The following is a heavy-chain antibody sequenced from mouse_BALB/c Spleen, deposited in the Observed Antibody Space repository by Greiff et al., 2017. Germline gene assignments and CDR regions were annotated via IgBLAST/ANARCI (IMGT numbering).Heavy chain of an antibody. CDR3: AIDYYGYDVGYAMDY. D-gene: IGHD2-2*01. CDR1: GYSITSDYA. CDR2: ISYSGST. Sequence: VQLQESGPGLVKPSQSLSLTCTVTGYSITSDYAWNWIRQFPGNKLEWMGYISYSGSTSYNPSLKSRISITRDTSKNQFFLQLNSVTTEDTATYYCAIDYYGYDVGYAMDYGGQGTSVTVAS. V-gene: IGHV3-2*02. J-gene: IGHJ4*01.